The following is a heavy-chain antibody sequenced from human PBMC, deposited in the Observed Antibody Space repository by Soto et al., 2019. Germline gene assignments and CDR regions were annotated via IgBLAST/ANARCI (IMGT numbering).Heavy chain of an antibody. CDR2: ISYDGSNK. CDR3: ATLDYYDSSGYLGPYYFDY. Sequence: GGSLRLSCAASGFTFSSYAMHWVRQAPGKGLEWVAVISYDGSNKYYADSVKGRFTISRDNSKNTLYLQMNSLRAEDTAVYYCATLDYYDSSGYLGPYYFDYWGQGTLVTVSS. D-gene: IGHD3-22*01. V-gene: IGHV3-30-3*01. CDR1: GFTFSSYA. J-gene: IGHJ4*02.